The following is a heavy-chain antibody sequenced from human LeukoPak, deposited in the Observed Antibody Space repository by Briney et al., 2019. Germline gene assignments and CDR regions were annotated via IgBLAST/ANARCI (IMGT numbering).Heavy chain of an antibody. V-gene: IGHV3-15*01. CDR3: ATDGYSYAPGDY. Sequence: GGSLRLSCAGSGFTFSNAWMIWVRQAPGKGLEWVGRIKSKSDGERTDYAAPVKGRFTISRDDSKTTLYLQMNSLKTEDSGVYYCATDGYSYAPGDYWGQGTLVTVSS. CDR1: GFTFSNAW. J-gene: IGHJ4*02. D-gene: IGHD5-18*01. CDR2: IKSKSDGERT.